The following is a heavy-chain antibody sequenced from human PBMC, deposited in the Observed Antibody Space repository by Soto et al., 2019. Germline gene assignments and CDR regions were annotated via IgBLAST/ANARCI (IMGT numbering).Heavy chain of an antibody. CDR2: IYYSGRT. Sequence: SETLSLTCIVSGESISSSSYYWGWIRQPPGKGLEWIGSIYYSGRTYYNPSFKSRVTISIDTSKNQFSLKLSSVTATDTAVYYCARQRTTVVTQAYFDHWGQGALVTVSS. V-gene: IGHV4-39*01. CDR3: ARQRTTVVTQAYFDH. CDR1: GESISSSSYY. J-gene: IGHJ4*02. D-gene: IGHD2-21*02.